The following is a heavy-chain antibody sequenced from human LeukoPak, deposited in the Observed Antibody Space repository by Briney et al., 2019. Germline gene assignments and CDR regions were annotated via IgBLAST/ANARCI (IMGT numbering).Heavy chain of an antibody. V-gene: IGHV3-74*01. CDR3: ATYDSSVYYYVFDY. CDR2: INSDGSSI. D-gene: IGHD3-22*01. CDR1: GFTFSSHW. J-gene: IGHJ4*02. Sequence: GGSLRLSCAASGFTFSSHWMHWVRQAPGKGLVWVSRINSDGSSISYADSVKGRFTISRDNAKNTLYLQMNSLRAEDTAVYYCATYDSSVYYYVFDYWGQGTLVTVSS.